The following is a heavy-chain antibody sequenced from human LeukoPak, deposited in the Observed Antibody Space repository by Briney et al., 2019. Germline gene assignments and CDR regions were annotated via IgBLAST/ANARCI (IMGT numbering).Heavy chain of an antibody. V-gene: IGHV4-38-2*02. Sequence: SETLSHTCTVSGYSISSGYYWVWTPQPPGKGREWVGRIYHSGSTYYNPSLKSRGTIAVETANNHFSLNLDAVTAADTPEYYLARVRSQLGETDDAFDIWGKGTMVPVSS. CDR2: IYHSGST. J-gene: IGHJ3*02. CDR1: GYSISSGYY. D-gene: IGHD1-1*01. CDR3: ARVRSQLGETDDAFDI.